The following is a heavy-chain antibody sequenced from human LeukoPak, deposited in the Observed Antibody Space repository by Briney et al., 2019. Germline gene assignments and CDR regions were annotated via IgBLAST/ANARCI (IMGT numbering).Heavy chain of an antibody. Sequence: PGGSLRLSCAASGFTFSSCAMSWVRQAPGKGLEWVSALSGSTGNTYYADSVKGRSTIYRDNSKNTVYLQMDNLRPEDTAVYYCARDRRGEKDFDVWGPGTMVTVSS. CDR2: LSGSTGNT. CDR3: ARDRRGEKDFDV. V-gene: IGHV3-23*01. J-gene: IGHJ3*01. CDR1: GFTFSSCA.